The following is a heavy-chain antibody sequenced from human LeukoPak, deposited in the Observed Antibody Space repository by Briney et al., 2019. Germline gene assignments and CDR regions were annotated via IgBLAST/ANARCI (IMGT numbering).Heavy chain of an antibody. CDR2: ISGSGGST. CDR3: AKDRREYDYVWGSYHHGPFDY. J-gene: IGHJ4*02. V-gene: IGHV3-23*01. Sequence: GGSLRLSCAASGFTFSSYAMSWVRQAPGKGLEWVSAISGSGGSTYYADSMKGRFTISRDNSKNTLYLQMNSLRAEDTAVYYCAKDRREYDYVWGSYHHGPFDYWGQGTLVTASS. CDR1: GFTFSSYA. D-gene: IGHD3-16*02.